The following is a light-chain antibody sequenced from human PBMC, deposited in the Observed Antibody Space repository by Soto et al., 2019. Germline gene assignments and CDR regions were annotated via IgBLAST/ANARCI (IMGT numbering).Light chain of an antibody. CDR2: GAS. CDR1: QSTSSY. CDR3: QGYGTSPKS. J-gene: IGKJ1*01. Sequence: EIVLTQSPATLSLSPGERATLSCKTSQSTSSYLAWYQHRLGQAPRLLIHGASTRATGIADRFSGSGSGTDFTRTISRLEPEDFAVFYCQGYGTSPKSFGQGTKVDIK. V-gene: IGKV3-20*01.